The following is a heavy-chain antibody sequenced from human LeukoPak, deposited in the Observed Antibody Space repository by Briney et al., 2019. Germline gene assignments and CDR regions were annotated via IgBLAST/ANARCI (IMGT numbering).Heavy chain of an antibody. V-gene: IGHV3-72*01. CDR3: ARDYADAFDI. CDR1: GFTFSDHY. J-gene: IGHJ3*02. Sequence: GGSLRLFCAASGFTFSDHYMDWVRQAPGKGLEWVGRTRNKANSYTTEYAASVKGRFTISRDDSKNSLYLQMNSLKTEDTAVYYCARDYADAFDIWGQGTMVTVSS. D-gene: IGHD2-2*01. CDR2: TRNKANSYTT.